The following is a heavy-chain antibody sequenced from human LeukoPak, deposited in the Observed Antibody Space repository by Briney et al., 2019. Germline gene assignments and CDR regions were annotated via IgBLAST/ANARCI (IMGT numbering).Heavy chain of an antibody. CDR2: MCGTAGCT. CDR1: GFTFYMYA. J-gene: IGHJ5*01. Sequence: GGSLRLSCQASGFTFYMYAMSWVRQAPGKGLEWVTSMCGTAGCTFFPDSVKGRFTISRDNSKNVLYLRMNSLTAEDTAIYYCAKDRPNFHENSGHYYRRDGDSWGQGTLVTVSS. CDR3: AKDRPNFHENSGHYYRRDGDS. V-gene: IGHV3-23*01. D-gene: IGHD3-22*01.